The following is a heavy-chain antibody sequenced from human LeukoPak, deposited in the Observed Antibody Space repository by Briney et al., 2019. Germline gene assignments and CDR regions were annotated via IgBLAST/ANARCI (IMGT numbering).Heavy chain of an antibody. CDR2: ISSSGRTK. Sequence: GGSLRLSCAASGFTFSSYGMSWVRQAPGKGLEWVSYISSSGRTKYYADSVKGRFTISRDNVKNSLYLQMNSLRAEDTAVYYCAELGITMIGGVWGKGTTVTISS. CDR1: GFTFSSYG. CDR3: AELGITMIGGV. D-gene: IGHD3-10*02. V-gene: IGHV3-48*01. J-gene: IGHJ6*04.